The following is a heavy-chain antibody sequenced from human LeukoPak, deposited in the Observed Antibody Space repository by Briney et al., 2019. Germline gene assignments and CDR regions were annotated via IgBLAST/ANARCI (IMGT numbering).Heavy chain of an antibody. J-gene: IGHJ4*02. CDR3: ARSLGGAPVDY. V-gene: IGHV4-39*01. CDR1: GGSISSSTYY. Sequence: SETLSLTCTVSGGSISSSTYYWGWIRQPPGKGLEWIGSIYYSGGTYYNPSLKSRVTISVDTSKKQFSLKLSSVTAADTAVYYCARSLGGAPVDYWGQGTLVTVSS. D-gene: IGHD1-26*01. CDR2: IYYSGGT.